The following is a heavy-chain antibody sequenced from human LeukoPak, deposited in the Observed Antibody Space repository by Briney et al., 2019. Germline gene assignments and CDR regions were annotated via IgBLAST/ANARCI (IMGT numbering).Heavy chain of an antibody. D-gene: IGHD6-25*01. CDR3: AAAGVGTFDT. J-gene: IGHJ5*02. CDR1: GFTFSSYW. Sequence: GGSLRLSCAASGFTFSSYWMHWVRQAPGKGPVWVSRINAHGSSTNYADSVKGRFTISRDNAQNSLYLLMNTLRVEDTAVYYCAAAGVGTFDTWGQGTLVTVSS. V-gene: IGHV3-74*01. CDR2: INAHGSST.